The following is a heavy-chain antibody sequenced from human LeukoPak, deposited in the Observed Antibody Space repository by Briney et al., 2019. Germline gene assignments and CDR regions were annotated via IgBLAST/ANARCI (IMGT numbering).Heavy chain of an antibody. Sequence: PGGSLRLSCAASGFTVSSNYMSWVRQAPGKGLEWVSVIYSGGSTYYADSVKGRFTISRDNSKNTLYLQMNSLRAEDTAVYHCAKTVPISGRPREGFDYWGQGTQVTVSS. CDR1: GFTVSSNY. CDR2: IYSGGST. J-gene: IGHJ4*02. CDR3: AKTVPISGRPREGFDY. D-gene: IGHD1-26*01. V-gene: IGHV3-53*01.